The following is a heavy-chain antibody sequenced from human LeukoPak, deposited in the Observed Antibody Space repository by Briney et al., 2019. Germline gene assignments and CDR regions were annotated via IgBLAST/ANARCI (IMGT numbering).Heavy chain of an antibody. J-gene: IGHJ6*02. D-gene: IGHD6-19*01. CDR3: TRDLAAVPGPRMDV. CDR2: INPDGNER. CDR1: GFSFSSYY. Sequence: GGSLRLSCAASGFSFSSYYMSWVRQAPGKGLEWVALINPDGNERYYVDSVKGRFTISRDNARNSLYLQMDSLRDDDTAMYFCTRDLAAVPGPRMDVWGQGTTVTVPS. V-gene: IGHV3-7*03.